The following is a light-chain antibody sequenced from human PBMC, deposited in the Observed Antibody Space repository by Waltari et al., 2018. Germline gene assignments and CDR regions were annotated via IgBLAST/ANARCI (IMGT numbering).Light chain of an antibody. J-gene: IGLJ3*02. CDR2: GVS. V-gene: IGLV1-40*01. Sequence: QSVLTPPPSASGPPVQRVTTSWTGSTSNIGAGFELHWYQQFPGSAPRLLIYGVSNRPSGVPDRFSGSKSGTSASLAITGLQAEDEAAYYCQSYDSSLSGWVFGGGTKLTVL. CDR1: TSNIGAGFE. CDR3: QSYDSSLSGWV.